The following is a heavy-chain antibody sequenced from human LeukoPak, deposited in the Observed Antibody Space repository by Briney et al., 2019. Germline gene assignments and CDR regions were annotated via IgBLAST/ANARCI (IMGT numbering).Heavy chain of an antibody. Sequence: SGTLSLTCTVSGGSIRSSSYYWGWIRQPPGKGLEWIASIYYSGSASYNPSLKSRVTISVDTSKNQYSLRLSSVTAADTAVYYCASNWGGDEYYFDYWGQGSLVTVSS. CDR1: GGSIRSSSYY. D-gene: IGHD7-27*01. J-gene: IGHJ4*02. CDR2: IYYSGSA. V-gene: IGHV4-39*01. CDR3: ASNWGGDEYYFDY.